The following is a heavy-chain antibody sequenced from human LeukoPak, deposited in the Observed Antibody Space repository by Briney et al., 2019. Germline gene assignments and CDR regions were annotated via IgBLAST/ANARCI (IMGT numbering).Heavy chain of an antibody. CDR3: ARSLEVLWFGELSGHIWFDL. CDR2: INAGNGNT. J-gene: IGHJ5*02. D-gene: IGHD3-10*01. CDR1: GYTFTSYA. Sequence: GASVKVSCKASGYTFTSYAMHWVRQAPGQRLEWMGWINAGNGNTKYSQKFQGRVTITRDTSASTAYMELSSLRSEDTAVYYCARSLEVLWFGELSGHIWFDLWGQGTLVSVSS. V-gene: IGHV1-3*01.